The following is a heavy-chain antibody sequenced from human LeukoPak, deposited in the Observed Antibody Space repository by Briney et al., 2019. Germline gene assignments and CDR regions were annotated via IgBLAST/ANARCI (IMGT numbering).Heavy chain of an antibody. CDR1: GGTFSSYA. J-gene: IGHJ6*03. D-gene: IGHD3-10*01. V-gene: IGHV1-69*13. Sequence: SVKVSCKASGGTFSSYAISWVRRAPGQGLEWMGGIIPIFGTANYAQKFQGRVTITADESTSTAYMELSSLRSEDTAVYYCARGYYYGSGSYYNPPGGYYYYYMDVWGKGTTVTVSS. CDR2: IIPIFGTA. CDR3: ARGYYYGSGSYYNPPGGYYYYYMDV.